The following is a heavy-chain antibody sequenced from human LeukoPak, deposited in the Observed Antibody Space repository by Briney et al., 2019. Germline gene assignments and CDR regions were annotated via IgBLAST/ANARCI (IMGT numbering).Heavy chain of an antibody. Sequence: SVKVSCKASGYTFTSYGISWVRQAPGQGLEWMGGIIPIFGTANYAQKFQGRVTITADESTSTAYMELSSLRSEDTAVYYCARESLLELHWFDPWGQGTLVTVSS. CDR3: ARESLLELHWFDP. CDR2: IIPIFGTA. V-gene: IGHV1-69*13. J-gene: IGHJ5*02. CDR1: GYTFTSYG. D-gene: IGHD2-15*01.